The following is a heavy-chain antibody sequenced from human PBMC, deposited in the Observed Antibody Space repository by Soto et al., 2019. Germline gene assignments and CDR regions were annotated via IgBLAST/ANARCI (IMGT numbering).Heavy chain of an antibody. J-gene: IGHJ6*02. CDR3: ASRYNWNDNYYGMDV. CDR1: GYTFTGYY. V-gene: IGHV1-2*02. D-gene: IGHD1-20*01. Sequence: ASVKVSCMASGYTFTGYYMHWVRQAPGQGLEWMGWINPNSGGTNYAQKFQGRVTMTRDTSISTAYMELSRLRSDDTAVYYCASRYNWNDNYYGMDVWGQGTTVTVSS. CDR2: INPNSGGT.